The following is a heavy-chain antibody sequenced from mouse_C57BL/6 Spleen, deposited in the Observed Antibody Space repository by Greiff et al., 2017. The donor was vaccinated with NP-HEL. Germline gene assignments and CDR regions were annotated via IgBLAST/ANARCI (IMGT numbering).Heavy chain of an antibody. CDR2: ISYDGSN. Sequence: VQLQESGPGLVKPSQSLSLTCSVTGYSITSGYYWYWIRQFPGNKLEWMGYISYDGSNNYNPSLKNRIPITRDTSKNQFFLKLNSVTTEDTATYYSATLDSSGYFDYWGQGTTLTVSS. V-gene: IGHV3-6*01. CDR3: ATLDSSGYFDY. J-gene: IGHJ2*01. CDR1: GYSITSGYY. D-gene: IGHD3-2*02.